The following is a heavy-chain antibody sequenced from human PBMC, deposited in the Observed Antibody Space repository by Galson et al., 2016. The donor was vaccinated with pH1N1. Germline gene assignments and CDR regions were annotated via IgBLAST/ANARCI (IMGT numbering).Heavy chain of an antibody. D-gene: IGHD3-3*01. CDR1: GDSVSSNSAT. V-gene: IGHV6-1*01. J-gene: IGHJ3*02. CDR2: TYYRSKWYN. CDR3: ARGVIDYDFWSGYQDHAAFDI. Sequence: CAISGDSVSSNSATWNWIRQSPSRGLEWLGRTYYRSKWYNDYAESVKSRIIISPDTSKNQLSLQLNSVTPAATAVYYCARGVIDYDFWSGYQDHAAFDIWGQGTMVIVSS.